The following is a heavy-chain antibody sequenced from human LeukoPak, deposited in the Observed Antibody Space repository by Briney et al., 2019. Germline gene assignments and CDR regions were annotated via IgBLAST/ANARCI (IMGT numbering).Heavy chain of an antibody. CDR2: ISYDGSNK. D-gene: IGHD4-23*01. Sequence: GGSLRLPCAASGFTFSSYAMHWVRQAPGKGLEWVAVISYDGSNKYYADSVKGRFTISRDNSNNTLYVQMNSRGVEDTAVYYCAKGRLVDYGGLIYYWGQGTLVTVSS. CDR1: GFTFSSYA. V-gene: IGHV3-30-3*01. CDR3: AKGRLVDYGGLIYY. J-gene: IGHJ4*02.